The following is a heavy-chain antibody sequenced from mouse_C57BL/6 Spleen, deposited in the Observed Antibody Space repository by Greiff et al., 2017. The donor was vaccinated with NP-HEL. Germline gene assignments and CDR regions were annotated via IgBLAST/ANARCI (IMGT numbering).Heavy chain of an antibody. CDR3: ERGEKGSGFDD. V-gene: IGHV1-53*01. CDR2: INPSNGGT. Sequence: QVQLQQPGTELVKPGASVKLSCKASGYTFTSYWMHWVKQRPGQGLDWIGNINPSNGGTNYNEKFKSKATLTVDKSSSTASMQLSSMTSEDAGVEGRERGEKGSGFDDWGQGTLVTVSA. CDR1: GYTFTSYW. J-gene: IGHJ3*01. D-gene: IGHD1-1*01.